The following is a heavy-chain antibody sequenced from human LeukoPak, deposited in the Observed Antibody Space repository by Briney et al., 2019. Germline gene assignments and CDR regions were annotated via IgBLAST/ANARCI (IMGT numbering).Heavy chain of an antibody. J-gene: IGHJ6*04. CDR3: AKDREAQKPYYYYYYGMDL. V-gene: IGHV3-30*18. CDR1: GFTFSSYG. CDR2: ISYAGNNK. Sequence: GGSLRLSCTASGFTFSSYGMHWVRQAPGKGLEWVAVISYAGNNKYCADSVKGRFTISRDNSKNTLYLQMNSLRAEDRAVYYCAKDREAQKPYYYYYYGMDLWGKGTTVTVSS.